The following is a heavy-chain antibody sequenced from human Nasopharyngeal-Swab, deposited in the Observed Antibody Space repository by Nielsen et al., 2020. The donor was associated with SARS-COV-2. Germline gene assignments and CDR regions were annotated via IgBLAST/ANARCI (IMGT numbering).Heavy chain of an antibody. D-gene: IGHD7-27*01. J-gene: IGHJ5*02. Sequence: KVSCKGSGYSFTSYWIGWVRQMPGKGLEWMGIIYPGDSDTRYSPSFQGQVTIQADKSISTAYLQWSSLKASDTAMYYCPRRLPGDMLVDPWGQGTLVTVFS. V-gene: IGHV5-51*01. CDR1: GYSFTSYW. CDR3: PRRLPGDMLVDP. CDR2: IYPGDSDT.